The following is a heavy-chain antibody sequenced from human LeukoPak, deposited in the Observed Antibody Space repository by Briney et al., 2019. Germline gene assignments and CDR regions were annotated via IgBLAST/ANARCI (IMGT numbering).Heavy chain of an antibody. D-gene: IGHD3-3*01. V-gene: IGHV1-69*13. CDR1: GGTFSCYA. J-gene: IGHJ4*02. Sequence: ASVKVSCKASGGTFSCYAISWVRQAPGQGLEWMGGIIPIFGTANYAQKFQGRVTITADESTSTAYMELSSLRSEDTAVYYCARDTLPIAWRYFDYWGQGTLVTVSS. CDR3: ARDTLPIAWRYFDY. CDR2: IIPIFGTA.